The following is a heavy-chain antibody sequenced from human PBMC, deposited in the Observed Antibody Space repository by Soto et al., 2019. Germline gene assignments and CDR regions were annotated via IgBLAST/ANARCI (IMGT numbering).Heavy chain of an antibody. J-gene: IGHJ3*02. V-gene: IGHV1-18*01. D-gene: IGHD3-3*01. CDR1: GYTFTSYG. CDR3: ARDSWYYDFWKTRYAFDI. Sequence: GASVKVSCKASGYTFTSYGISWVRQAPGQGLEWMGWISAYNGNTNYAQKLQGRVTMTTDTSTSTAYMELRSLRSDDTAVYYCARDSWYYDFWKTRYAFDIWGQGTMVTVSS. CDR2: ISAYNGNT.